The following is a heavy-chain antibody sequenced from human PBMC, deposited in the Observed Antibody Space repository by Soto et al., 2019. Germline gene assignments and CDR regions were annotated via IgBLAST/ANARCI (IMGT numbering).Heavy chain of an antibody. Sequence: QVQLVQSGAEVRKPGASVKVSCKASGYTFSTSGMSWLRQAPGQGLEWMGWISTYNGDTNDAPKFQDGVTMTSDTPTSTVYMELRSPGSDDTAVYYCARAGAAPYYYYGMDVWGQGTRVTASS. D-gene: IGHD2-15*01. CDR3: ARAGAAPYYYYGMDV. CDR1: GYTFSTSG. V-gene: IGHV1-18*01. CDR2: ISTYNGDT. J-gene: IGHJ6*02.